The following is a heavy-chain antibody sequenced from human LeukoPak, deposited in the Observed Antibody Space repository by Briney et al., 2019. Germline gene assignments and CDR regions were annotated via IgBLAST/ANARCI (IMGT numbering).Heavy chain of an antibody. V-gene: IGHV4-4*09. CDR1: GASISGSY. Sequence: SETLSLTCTVSGASISGSYWNWVRQPPGRGLEWIGYVYSSGSTDYNPSLKSRVATSVDASKNQFSLKLTSVTAADTAVYYCANSYDSKIVPFDNWGQGALVTVSS. J-gene: IGHJ4*02. CDR2: VYSSGST. D-gene: IGHD3-22*01. CDR3: ANSYDSKIVPFDN.